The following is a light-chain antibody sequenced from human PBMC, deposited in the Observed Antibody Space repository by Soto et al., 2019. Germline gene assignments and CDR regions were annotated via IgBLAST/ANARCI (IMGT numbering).Light chain of an antibody. CDR1: QSVSSN. CDR3: QQYNNWPPGT. J-gene: IGKJ2*02. CDR2: GAS. V-gene: IGKV3D-15*01. Sequence: EIVMTQSPATLSVSLGERATLSCRASQSVSSNLAWYQQKPGQAPRLLISGASTRATGIPARFSGSGSGTEFTLTISSLQSEDFAVYYCQQYNNWPPGTFGQGTKLEI.